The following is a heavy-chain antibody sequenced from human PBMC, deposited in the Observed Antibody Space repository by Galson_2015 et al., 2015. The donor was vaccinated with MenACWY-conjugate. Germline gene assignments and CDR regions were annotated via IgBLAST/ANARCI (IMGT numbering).Heavy chain of an antibody. V-gene: IGHV1-69*06. CDR2: IIPIFGTA. D-gene: IGHD6-19*01. CDR3: ARDLSIAVAGPAFDI. Sequence: SVKVSCKASGGTFSSYAISWVRQAPGQGLEWMGGIIPIFGTANYAQKFQGRVTITADKSTSTAYMELSSLRSEDTAVYYCARDLSIAVAGPAFDIWGQGTMVTVSS. J-gene: IGHJ3*02. CDR1: GGTFSSYA.